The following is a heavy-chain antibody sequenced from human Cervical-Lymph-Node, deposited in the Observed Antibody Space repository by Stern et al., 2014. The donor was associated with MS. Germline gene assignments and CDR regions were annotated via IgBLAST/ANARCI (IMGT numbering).Heavy chain of an antibody. J-gene: IGHJ4*02. CDR2: IPYRGGT. V-gene: IGHV4-30-4*01. CDR1: GGSLSSGDNY. Sequence: VPLQASGPGLVKPSQTLSLTCPVSGGSLSSGDNYWRLIRQPPANGPEWLGSIPYRGGTSFTPSLKSRAAISADTSKNQFSLKLNSVTAADTAVYYCARVPDYGDAFFDYWGQGILVTVSS. D-gene: IGHD4-17*01. CDR3: ARVPDYGDAFFDY.